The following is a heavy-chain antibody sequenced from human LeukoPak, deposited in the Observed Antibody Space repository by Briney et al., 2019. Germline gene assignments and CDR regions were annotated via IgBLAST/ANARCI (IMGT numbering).Heavy chain of an antibody. J-gene: IGHJ4*02. CDR2: IYPGDSDT. V-gene: IGHV5-51*01. CDR3: ARQGESVGATKGFDY. D-gene: IGHD1-26*01. CDR1: GYSFTSYW. Sequence: GESLKISCKGSGYSFTSYWIGWVRQMPGKGPEWMGIIYPGDSDTRYSPSFQGQVTISADKSISTAYLQWSSLKASDTAMYYCARQGESVGATKGFDYWGQGTLVTVSS.